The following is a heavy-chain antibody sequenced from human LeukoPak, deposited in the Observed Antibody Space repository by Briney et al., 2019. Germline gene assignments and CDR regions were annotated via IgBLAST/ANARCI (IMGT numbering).Heavy chain of an antibody. V-gene: IGHV4-59*08. J-gene: IGHJ4*02. CDR1: GGSISSYY. CDR2: IHYTGTT. Sequence: PSETLSLTCTVSGGSISSYYWSWIRQSPGKGLEWIAYIHYTGTTNYNPSLKNRVTISLDASKNQFSLKLSSVTAADTAVYYCSSLLSSGLPKYWGQGALVTVSS. CDR3: SSLLSSGLPKY. D-gene: IGHD3-22*01.